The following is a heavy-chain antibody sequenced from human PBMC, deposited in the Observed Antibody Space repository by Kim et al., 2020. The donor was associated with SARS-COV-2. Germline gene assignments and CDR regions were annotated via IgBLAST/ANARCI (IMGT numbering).Heavy chain of an antibody. CDR3: AKRGTTRNPFDY. CDR1: GFTFSSYA. Sequence: GGSLRLSCAASGFTFSSYAMSWVRQAPGKGLEWVSVIYSGGSSTYYADSVKGRFTISRDNSKNTLYLQMNSLRAEDTAVYYCAKRGTTRNPFDYWGQGTLLTVSS. D-gene: IGHD4-17*01. CDR2: IYSGGSST. J-gene: IGHJ4*02. V-gene: IGHV3-23*03.